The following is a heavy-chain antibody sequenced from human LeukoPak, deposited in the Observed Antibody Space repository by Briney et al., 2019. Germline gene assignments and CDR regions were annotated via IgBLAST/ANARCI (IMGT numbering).Heavy chain of an antibody. V-gene: IGHV1-2*02. CDR1: GYTFTVYY. CDR3: ARVSSSGDYYDN. D-gene: IGHD3-10*01. J-gene: IGHJ4*02. CDR2: INPNGGGT. Sequence: VASVTVSCKASGYTFTVYYMYWVRQAPGQGLEWMGWINPNGGGTNYAQKFQGRVTMTTDTSISTAYMELGGLRYDDTAVYYCARVSSSGDYYDNWGQGTLVTVSS.